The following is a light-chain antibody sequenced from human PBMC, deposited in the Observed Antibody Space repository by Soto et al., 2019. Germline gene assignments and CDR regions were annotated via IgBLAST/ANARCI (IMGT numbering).Light chain of an antibody. V-gene: IGKV3-15*01. CDR2: GAS. Sequence: IFVTQKKDTLSVSPGERAALSCRASQSVSSNLAWYQQKPGQAPRLLIYGASTRATGIPARFSGSGSGTEFTLTISSLQPEDFATYYCPQLNSYPPPSGP. J-gene: IGKJ3*01. CDR3: PQLNSYPPP. CDR1: QSVSSN.